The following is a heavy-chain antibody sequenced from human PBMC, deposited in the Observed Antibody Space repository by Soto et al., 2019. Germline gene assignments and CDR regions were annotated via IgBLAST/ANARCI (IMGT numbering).Heavy chain of an antibody. Sequence: ASVKVSCKASGYTFTSYGISWVRQAPGQGLEWMGWISAYNGNTNYAQKLQGRVTMTTDTSTSTAYMELRSLRSDNTAVYYCARVYNYYDSSGYYSWGQGTLVTVSS. D-gene: IGHD3-22*01. J-gene: IGHJ5*02. CDR1: GYTFTSYG. CDR2: ISAYNGNT. CDR3: ARVYNYYDSSGYYS. V-gene: IGHV1-18*04.